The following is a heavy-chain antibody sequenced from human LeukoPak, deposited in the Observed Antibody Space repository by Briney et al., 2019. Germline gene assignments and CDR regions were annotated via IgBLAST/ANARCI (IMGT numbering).Heavy chain of an antibody. D-gene: IGHD2-15*01. J-gene: IGHJ6*02. CDR2: ISYDGSNK. V-gene: IGHV3-30*03. CDR1: GFTFSSYG. CDR3: ARDLRDTVVAARGDYYYYGMDV. Sequence: GRSLRLSCAASGFTFSSYGMHWVRQAPGKGLEWVAVISYDGSNKYYADSVKGRFTISRDNSKNTLYLQMNSLRAEDTAVYYCARDLRDTVVAARGDYYYYGMDVWGQGTTVTVSS.